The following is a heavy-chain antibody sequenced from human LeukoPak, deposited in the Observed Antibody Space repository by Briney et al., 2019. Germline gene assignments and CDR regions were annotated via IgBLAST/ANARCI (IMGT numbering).Heavy chain of an antibody. V-gene: IGHV4-4*07. J-gene: IGHJ4*02. CDR1: GGSISSYY. CDR2: TYTSRST. CDR3: ARENSGSYREFDY. Sequence: SETLSLTCTVSGGSISSYYWSWIRQPAGKGLEWIGRTYTSRSTNYNASLKSRVSMSVDTSKNQFSLKLSSVTAADTAVFYCARENSGSYREFDYWGQGTLVTVSS. D-gene: IGHD1-26*01.